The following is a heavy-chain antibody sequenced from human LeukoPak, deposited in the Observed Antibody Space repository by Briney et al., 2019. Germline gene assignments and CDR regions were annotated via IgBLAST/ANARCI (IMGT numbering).Heavy chain of an antibody. J-gene: IGHJ4*02. CDR1: GFTLSGSW. CDR3: ARDVGGNLDY. Sequence: GGSLRLSCAASGFTLSGSWMAWVRQAPGKGLEWVANINQDARTKHYVDSVKGRFTISRDNAKNSLYLQMNSLRVEDTAVYYCARDVGGNLDYWGQGTLVTVSS. CDR2: INQDARTK. D-gene: IGHD4-23*01. V-gene: IGHV3-7*01.